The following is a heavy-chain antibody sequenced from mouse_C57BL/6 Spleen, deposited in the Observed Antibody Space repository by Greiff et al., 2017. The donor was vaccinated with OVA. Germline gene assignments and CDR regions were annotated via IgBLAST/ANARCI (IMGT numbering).Heavy chain of an antibody. Sequence: DVMLVESGGGLVQPGGSLSLSCAASGFTFTDYYMSWVRQPPGKALEWLGFIRNKANGYTTEYSASVKGRFTISRDNSQSILYLQMNALRAEDSATYYCARQTGSYWYFDVWGTGTTVTVSS. J-gene: IGHJ1*03. CDR1: GFTFTDYY. D-gene: IGHD4-1*01. V-gene: IGHV7-3*01. CDR2: IRNKANGYTT. CDR3: ARQTGSYWYFDV.